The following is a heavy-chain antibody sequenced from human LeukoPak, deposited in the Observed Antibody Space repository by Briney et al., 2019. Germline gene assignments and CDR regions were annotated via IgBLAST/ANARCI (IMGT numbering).Heavy chain of an antibody. CDR1: GYTLTELS. D-gene: IGHD3-9*01. CDR3: ATGGYDILTGYPY. J-gene: IGHJ4*02. Sequence: GASVKVSCKVSGYTLTELSMHWVRQAPGKGLEWMGGFDPEDGETIYAQKFQGRVTMTEGTSTDTAYMELSSLRSEDTAVYYCATGGYDILTGYPYWGQGTLVTVSS. V-gene: IGHV1-24*01. CDR2: FDPEDGET.